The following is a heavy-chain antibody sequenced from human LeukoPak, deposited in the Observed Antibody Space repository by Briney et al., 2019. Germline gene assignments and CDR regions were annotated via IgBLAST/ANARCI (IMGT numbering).Heavy chain of an antibody. V-gene: IGHV3-23*01. CDR1: GFTFSNFW. CDR3: AKTPYSSGWAIDY. D-gene: IGHD6-19*01. J-gene: IGHJ4*02. CDR2: ISGSGGNT. Sequence: PGGSLRLSCVASGFTFSNFWMSWVRQAPGKGLEWVSAISGSGGNTYYADSVKGRFTISRDNSKNTLYLQMNSLRAEDTAVYYCAKTPYSSGWAIDYWGQGTLVTVSS.